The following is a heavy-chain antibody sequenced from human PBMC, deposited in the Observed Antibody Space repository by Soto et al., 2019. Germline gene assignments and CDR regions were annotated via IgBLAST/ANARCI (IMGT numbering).Heavy chain of an antibody. Sequence: QLTLKESGPTLVKPTQTLTLTVTFSGFSLSSTRMAVGWIRQPPGKAMEWLALISWDDDKRYSPFLKSRLTITKDTSKTQVVLTMSNMEPVDTARYYCAHIVVAGLGYYFDYWGQGTLVTVSS. CDR1: GFSLSSTRMA. V-gene: IGHV2-5*02. J-gene: IGHJ4*02. CDR2: ISWDDDK. D-gene: IGHD6-19*01. CDR3: AHIVVAGLGYYFDY.